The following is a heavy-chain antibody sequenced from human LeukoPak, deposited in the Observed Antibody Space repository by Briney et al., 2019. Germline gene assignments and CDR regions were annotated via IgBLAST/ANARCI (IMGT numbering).Heavy chain of an antibody. CDR2: VSRGGIP. Sequence: PSETLSLTCGVYGGSFATDSWNWIRQPPGKGLEWIGEVSRGGIPNYNPSLQDRVTMSVGRSRNHVSLELTSLTAADTAVYYCASFNRLGYDYGDSPDAFDIWGQGTMVTVSS. D-gene: IGHD4-17*01. V-gene: IGHV4-34*01. CDR1: GGSFATDS. J-gene: IGHJ3*02. CDR3: ASFNRLGYDYGDSPDAFDI.